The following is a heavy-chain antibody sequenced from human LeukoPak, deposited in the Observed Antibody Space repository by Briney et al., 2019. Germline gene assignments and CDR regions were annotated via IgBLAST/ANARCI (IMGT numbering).Heavy chain of an antibody. V-gene: IGHV4-59*01. CDR1: GGSISSYY. D-gene: IGHD6-6*01. Sequence: SETLSLTCTVSGGSISSYYWSWIRQPPGKGLEWIGNIYYSGSTNYNPSLKSRVTISVDTSKNQFSLKLSSVTAADTAVYYCARSKSIAARITVGEFDYWGQGTLVTVSS. CDR2: IYYSGST. J-gene: IGHJ4*02. CDR3: ARSKSIAARITVGEFDY.